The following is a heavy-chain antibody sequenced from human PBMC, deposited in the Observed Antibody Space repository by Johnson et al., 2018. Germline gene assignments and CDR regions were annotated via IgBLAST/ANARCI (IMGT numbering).Heavy chain of an antibody. V-gene: IGHV3-30*03. D-gene: IGHD2-15*01. CDR1: GFTFSSYG. CDR2: ISYDGSNK. Sequence: VQLVETGGGVVQPGRSLRLSCAASGFTFSSYGMHWVRQAPGKGLEWVTLISYDGSNKYYADSVKGRFTISRDNSKNTLYLQMNSLRAEDTAVYYCATRDPLGVADQNYYYYYMDVWGKGTTVTVSS. J-gene: IGHJ6*03. CDR3: ATRDPLGVADQNYYYYYMDV.